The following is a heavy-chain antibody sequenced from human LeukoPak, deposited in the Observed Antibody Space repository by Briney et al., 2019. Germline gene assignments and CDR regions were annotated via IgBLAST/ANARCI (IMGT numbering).Heavy chain of an antibody. V-gene: IGHV4-34*01. CDR3: ARGRYSSSFSDY. CDR1: GGSFSGYY. D-gene: IGHD6-13*01. J-gene: IGHJ4*02. Sequence: PSETLPLTCAVYGGSFSGYYWSWIRQPPGKGLVWIGEINHSGSTNYNPSLKSRVTISVDTSKNQFSLKLSSVTAADTAVYYCARGRYSSSFSDYWGQGTLVTVSS. CDR2: INHSGST.